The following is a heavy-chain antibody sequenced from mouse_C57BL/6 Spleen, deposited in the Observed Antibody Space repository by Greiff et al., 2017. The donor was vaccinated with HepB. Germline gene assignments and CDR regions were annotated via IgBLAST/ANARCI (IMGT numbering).Heavy chain of an antibody. CDR1: GYSFTGYY. CDR2: INPSTGGT. D-gene: IGHD2-4*01. CDR3: ATYYDYDGP. V-gene: IGHV1-42*01. J-gene: IGHJ3*01. Sequence: EVHLVESGPELVKPGASVKISCKASGYSFTGYYMNWVKQSPEKSLEWIGEINPSTGGTTYNQKFKAKATLTVDKSSSTAYMQLKSLTSEDSAVYYCATYYDYDGPWGQGTLVTVSA.